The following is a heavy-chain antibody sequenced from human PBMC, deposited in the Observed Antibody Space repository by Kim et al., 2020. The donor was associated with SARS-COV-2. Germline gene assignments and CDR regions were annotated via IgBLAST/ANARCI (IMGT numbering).Heavy chain of an antibody. V-gene: IGHV4-59*01. CDR1: GGSISSYY. CDR3: AREMGYCSSTSCYTGDNWFDP. Sequence: SETLSLTCTVSGGSISSYYWSWIRQPPGKGLEWIGYIYYSGSTNYNPSLKSRVTISVDTSKNQFSLKLSSVTAADTAVYYCAREMGYCSSTSCYTGDNWFDPWGQGTLVTVSS. J-gene: IGHJ5*02. CDR2: IYYSGST. D-gene: IGHD2-2*02.